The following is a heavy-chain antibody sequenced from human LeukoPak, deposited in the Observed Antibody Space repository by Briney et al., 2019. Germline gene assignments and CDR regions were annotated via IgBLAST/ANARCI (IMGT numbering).Heavy chain of an antibody. J-gene: IGHJ4*02. V-gene: IGHV3-33*01. D-gene: IGHD3-10*01. CDR1: GFTFSSYG. Sequence: PGGSLRLSCAASGFTFSSYGMHWVRQAPGKGLEWVAVIWYDGSNKYYADSVKGRFTISRDNSKNTLYLQMNSLRAEDTAVYYCARGSQGGRFGELWGPDYWGQGTLVTVSS. CDR3: ARGSQGGRFGELWGPDY. CDR2: IWYDGSNK.